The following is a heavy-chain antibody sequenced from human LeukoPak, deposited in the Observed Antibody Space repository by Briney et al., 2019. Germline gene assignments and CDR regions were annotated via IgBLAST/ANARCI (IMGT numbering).Heavy chain of an antibody. CDR3: ARAGDTMVTTGNLDY. V-gene: IGHV3-11*05. Sequence: GGSLRLSCAASGFTFSDYYMSRIRQAPGKGLEWVSYISDSSSYTNYADSVKGRFTISRDNARSSVYLQMNSLRAEDTAVYYCARAGDTMVTTGNLDYWGQGTLVTVSS. CDR2: ISDSSSYT. D-gene: IGHD4-17*01. CDR1: GFTFSDYY. J-gene: IGHJ4*02.